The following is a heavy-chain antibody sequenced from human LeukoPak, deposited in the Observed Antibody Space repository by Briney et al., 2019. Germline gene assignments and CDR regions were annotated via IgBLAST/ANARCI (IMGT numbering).Heavy chain of an antibody. D-gene: IGHD2-2*01. Sequence: PGGSLRLSCAASGFTFSSYWMSWVRQASGKGLEWVANIKQDGSEKYYVDSVKGRFTISRDNAKNSLYLQMNSLRAEDTAVYYCARDCSSTSCYRGGFDPWGQGTLVTVSS. CDR1: GFTFSSYW. CDR2: IKQDGSEK. J-gene: IGHJ5*02. CDR3: ARDCSSTSCYRGGFDP. V-gene: IGHV3-7*01.